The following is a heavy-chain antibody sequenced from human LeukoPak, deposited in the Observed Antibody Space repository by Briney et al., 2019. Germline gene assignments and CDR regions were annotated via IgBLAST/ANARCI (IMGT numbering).Heavy chain of an antibody. J-gene: IGHJ4*02. Sequence: SVKVSCKASGGTFSSYAISWVRQAPGQGLEWMGGIIPIFGTANYAQKFQGRVTITADESTSTAYMELSSLRSEDTAVYYCARGSRHYYGSGSYYLGYWGQGTLVTVSS. D-gene: IGHD3-10*01. CDR1: GGTFSSYA. CDR2: IIPIFGTA. V-gene: IGHV1-69*13. CDR3: ARGSRHYYGSGSYYLGY.